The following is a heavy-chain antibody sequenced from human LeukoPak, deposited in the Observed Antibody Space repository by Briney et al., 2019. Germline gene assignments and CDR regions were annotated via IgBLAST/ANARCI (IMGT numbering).Heavy chain of an antibody. CDR2: ISSSSSYI. Sequence: GGSLRLFCAASGFTFSSYSMNWVRQAPGKGLEWVSSISSSSSYIYYAGSVKGRFTISRDNAKNSLYLQMNSLRAEDTAVYYCARESGSSWYYYYYGMDVWGQGTTVTVSS. CDR1: GFTFSSYS. CDR3: ARESGSSWYYYYYGMDV. V-gene: IGHV3-21*01. J-gene: IGHJ6*02. D-gene: IGHD6-13*01.